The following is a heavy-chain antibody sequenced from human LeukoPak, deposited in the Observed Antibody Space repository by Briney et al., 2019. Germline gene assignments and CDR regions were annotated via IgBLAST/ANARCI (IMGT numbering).Heavy chain of an antibody. CDR2: ISYDGSNK. CDR3: AKDFISIAAAGTVDY. Sequence: PGGSLRLSCAASGFPFSSYGMHWVRQAPGKGLEWVAVISYDGSNKYYADSVKGRFTISRDNSKNTLYLQMNSLRAEDTAVYYCAKDFISIAAAGTVDYWGQGTLVTVSS. V-gene: IGHV3-30*18. J-gene: IGHJ4*02. D-gene: IGHD6-13*01. CDR1: GFPFSSYG.